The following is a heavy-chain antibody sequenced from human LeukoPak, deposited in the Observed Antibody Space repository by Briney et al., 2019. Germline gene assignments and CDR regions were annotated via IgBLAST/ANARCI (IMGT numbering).Heavy chain of an antibody. CDR1: GFTFDDYA. J-gene: IGHJ4*02. CDR2: ISWNSGTI. V-gene: IGHV3-9*01. D-gene: IGHD4-11*01. CDR3: AKDLYGLQGDRVY. Sequence: GGSLRLSCAASGFTFDDYAMHWVRQAPGKGLEWVSGISWNSGTIGYADSVKGRFTISRDNSKNTLYLQMNSLRAEDTAVYYCAKDLYGLQGDRVYWGQGTLVTVSS.